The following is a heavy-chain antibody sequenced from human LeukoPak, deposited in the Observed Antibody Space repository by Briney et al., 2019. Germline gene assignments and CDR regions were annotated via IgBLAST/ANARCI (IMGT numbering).Heavy chain of an antibody. D-gene: IGHD1-26*01. J-gene: IGHJ4*02. Sequence: PGGSLRLSCAASGFTFSSYWMSWVRQAPGKGLEWVANIKQDGSEKYYVDSVKGRFTISRDNAKNSLYLQMNSLRAEDTAVYYCARDSPGWELWALGYFDYWGQGTLVTVSS. CDR2: IKQDGSEK. CDR1: GFTFSSYW. V-gene: IGHV3-7*01. CDR3: ARDSPGWELWALGYFDY.